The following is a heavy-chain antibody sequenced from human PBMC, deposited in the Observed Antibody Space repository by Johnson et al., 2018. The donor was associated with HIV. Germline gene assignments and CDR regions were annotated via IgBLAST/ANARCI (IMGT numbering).Heavy chain of an antibody. CDR3: ARRMKAVAHHDAFDI. CDR2: ISYDGSDK. Sequence: QVQLVESGGGVVQPGRSLRLSCAASGFTFSSYAMHWVRQAPGKGLEWVAVISYDGSDKYYAASVKGRFTISRDNSKNTLYLQMNGLRIESTAIYYCARRMKAVAHHDAFDIWGQGTMVTVSS. CDR1: GFTFSSYA. V-gene: IGHV3-30*04. D-gene: IGHD6-19*01. J-gene: IGHJ3*02.